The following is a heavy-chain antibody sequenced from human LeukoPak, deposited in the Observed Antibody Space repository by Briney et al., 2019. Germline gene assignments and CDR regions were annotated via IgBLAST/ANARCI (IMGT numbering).Heavy chain of an antibody. CDR2: IIPIFGTA. CDR1: GGTFSSYA. Sequence: SVKVSCKASGGTFSSYAISWVRQAPGQGLEWMGGIIPIFGTANYAQKFQGRVTITADESTSTAYMELCSLRSEDTAVYYCARGERYDSSGYYGYWGQGTLVTVSS. D-gene: IGHD3-22*01. V-gene: IGHV1-69*13. J-gene: IGHJ4*02. CDR3: ARGERYDSSGYYGY.